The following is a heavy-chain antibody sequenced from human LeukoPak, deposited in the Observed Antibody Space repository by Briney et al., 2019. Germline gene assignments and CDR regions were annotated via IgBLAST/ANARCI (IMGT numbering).Heavy chain of an antibody. D-gene: IGHD6-13*01. J-gene: IGHJ4*02. Sequence: GGSLRLSCAASGFTFSSYGMHWVRQAPGKGLEWVAVIWYDGSNKYYADYVKGRFTISRDNSKNTLYLQMNSLRAEDTAVYYCARDSSSWPDLDYWGQGTLVTVSS. V-gene: IGHV3-33*01. CDR1: GFTFSSYG. CDR2: IWYDGSNK. CDR3: ARDSSSWPDLDY.